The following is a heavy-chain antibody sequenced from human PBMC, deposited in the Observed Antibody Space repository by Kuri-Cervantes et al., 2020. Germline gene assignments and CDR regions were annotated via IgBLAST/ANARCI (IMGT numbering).Heavy chain of an antibody. CDR1: GFTFSTYG. CDR2: IQYDGSVQ. V-gene: IGHV3-33*05. CDR3: ARGGWNGWRPFDY. D-gene: IGHD1-1*01. Sequence: GESLKISCAASGFTFSTYGIHWVRQAPGKGLEWVAAIQYDGSVQYYADSVKGRFTISRDNAKNSLYLQMNSLRAEDTAVYYCARGGWNGWRPFDYWGKGTLVTVSS. J-gene: IGHJ4*02.